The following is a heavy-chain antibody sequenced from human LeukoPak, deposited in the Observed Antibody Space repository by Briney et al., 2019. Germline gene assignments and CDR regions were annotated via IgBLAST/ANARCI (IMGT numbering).Heavy chain of an antibody. CDR2: ISGSGGST. Sequence: GGSLRLSCAASGFTFSSYEMNWVRQAPGKGLEWVSYISGSGGSTYYADSVKGRFTISRDNSKNTLYLQMNSLRAEDTAVYYCAKVSFSNYDILTGYYFSPMYYFDYWGQGTLVTVSS. J-gene: IGHJ4*02. CDR1: GFTFSSYE. CDR3: AKVSFSNYDILTGYYFSPMYYFDY. D-gene: IGHD3-9*01. V-gene: IGHV3-23*01.